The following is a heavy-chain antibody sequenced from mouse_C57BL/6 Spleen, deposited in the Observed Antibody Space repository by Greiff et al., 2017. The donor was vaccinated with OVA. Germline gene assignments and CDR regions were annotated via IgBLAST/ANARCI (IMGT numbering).Heavy chain of an antibody. CDR3: VRENLLLRFWYFDV. CDR1: GFSFNTYA. J-gene: IGHJ1*03. V-gene: IGHV10-1*01. Sequence: EVKLVESGGGLVQPKGSLKLSCAASGFSFNTYAMNWVRQAPGKGLEWVARIRSKSNNYATYYADSGKDRFTISRDDSESMLYLQMNNLKTEDTAMYYCVRENLLLRFWYFDVWGTGTTVTVSS. D-gene: IGHD1-1*01. CDR2: IRSKSNNYAT.